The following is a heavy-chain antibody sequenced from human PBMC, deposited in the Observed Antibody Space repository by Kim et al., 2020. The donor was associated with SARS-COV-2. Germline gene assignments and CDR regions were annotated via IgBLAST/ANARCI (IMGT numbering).Heavy chain of an antibody. Sequence: SETLSLTCAVYGGSFSGYYWSWIRQPPGKGLEWIGEINHSGSTNYNPSLKSRVTISVDTSKNQFSLKLSSVTAADTAVYYCARGLTWSSRTLDYWGQGT. CDR1: GGSFSGYY. CDR3: ARGLTWSSRTLDY. D-gene: IGHD6-13*01. CDR2: INHSGST. J-gene: IGHJ4*01. V-gene: IGHV4-34*01.